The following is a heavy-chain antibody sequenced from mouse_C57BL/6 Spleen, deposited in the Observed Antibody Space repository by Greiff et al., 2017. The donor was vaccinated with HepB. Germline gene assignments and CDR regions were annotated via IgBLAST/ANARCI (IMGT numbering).Heavy chain of an antibody. CDR1: GFNIKNTY. V-gene: IGHV14-3*01. CDR2: IDPANGNT. Sequence: VQLKESVAELVRPGASVKLSCTASGFNIKNTYMHWVKQRPEQGLEWIGRIDPANGNTKYAPKFQGKATITADTSSNTAYLPLSSLTSEDTAIYYCARKRPGHGYFDVWGTGTTVTVSS. CDR3: ARKRPGHGYFDV. J-gene: IGHJ1*03.